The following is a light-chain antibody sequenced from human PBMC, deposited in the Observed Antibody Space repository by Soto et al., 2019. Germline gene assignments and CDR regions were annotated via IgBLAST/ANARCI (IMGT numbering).Light chain of an antibody. CDR1: ESISSW. CDR2: KAS. CDR3: QQYNSYSWT. J-gene: IGKJ1*01. V-gene: IGKV1-5*03. Sequence: DIQMTQSPPTLSASAGDRVTITCRASESISSWLAWYQQKPGKAPKLLMYKASSLESGVPSRFSGSGSGTEFTLTISSLQPDDFATYYCQQYNSYSWTFGQ.